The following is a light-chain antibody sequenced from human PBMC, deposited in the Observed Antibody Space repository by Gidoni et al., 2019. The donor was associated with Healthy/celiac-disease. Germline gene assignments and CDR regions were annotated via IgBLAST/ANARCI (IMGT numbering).Light chain of an antibody. CDR3: QSYDSSLSGHV. J-gene: IGLJ1*01. CDR1: SSNIGAGDD. CDR2: GNS. V-gene: IGLV1-40*01. Sequence: QSVLTQPPSVTGDTGQRVTISCTGRSSNIGAGDDVHGYQQLPGTDPKLLIYGNSNRPPGVPDRFSGSKFGTSPSLPTTRLHAEDESHYYCQSYDSSLSGHVFGTGPPLTVL.